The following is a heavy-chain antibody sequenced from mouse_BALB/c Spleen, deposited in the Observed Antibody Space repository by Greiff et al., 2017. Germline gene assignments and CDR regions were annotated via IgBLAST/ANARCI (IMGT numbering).Heavy chain of an antibody. D-gene: IGHD1-1*02. CDR1: GFNIKDYY. CDR3: TRDYSGFAY. CDR2: INPSNGGT. Sequence: QVQLKQSGAELVRPGALVKLSCKASGFNIKDYYMYWVKQRPGQGLEWIGEINPSNGGTNFNEKFKSKATLTVDKSSSTAYMQLSSLTSEDSAVYYCTRDYSGFAYWGQGTLVTVSA. V-gene: IGHV1S81*02. J-gene: IGHJ3*01.